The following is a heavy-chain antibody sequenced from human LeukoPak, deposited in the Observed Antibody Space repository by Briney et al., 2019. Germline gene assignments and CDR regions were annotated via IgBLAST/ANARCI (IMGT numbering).Heavy chain of an antibody. Sequence: PGGSLRLSCAASGFTFSDSYMTWIRQAPGKGLEWVSYTSGSGTIMYYADSVKGRFTISRDNAKNSLFLQMNSLRAEDTAVYYCARGWWNYVSWGQGTLVTVSS. CDR1: GFTFSDSY. V-gene: IGHV3-11*04. CDR2: TSGSGTIM. CDR3: ARGWWNYVS. J-gene: IGHJ4*02. D-gene: IGHD1-7*01.